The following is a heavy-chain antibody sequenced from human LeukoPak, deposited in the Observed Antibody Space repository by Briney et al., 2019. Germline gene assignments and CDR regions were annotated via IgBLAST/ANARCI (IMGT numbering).Heavy chain of an antibody. CDR2: ISYDGSNK. J-gene: IGHJ4*02. Sequence: PGGSLRLSRAASGFTFSSYGMHWVRQAPGKGLEWVAVISYDGSNKYYADSVKGRFTISRDNSKNTLYLQMNSLRAEDTAVYYCASGFHFDYWGQGTLVTVSS. CDR1: GFTFSSYG. CDR3: ASGFHFDY. V-gene: IGHV3-30*03. D-gene: IGHD3-10*01.